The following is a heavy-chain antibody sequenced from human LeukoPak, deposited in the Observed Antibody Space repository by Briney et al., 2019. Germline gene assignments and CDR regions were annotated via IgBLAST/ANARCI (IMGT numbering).Heavy chain of an antibody. J-gene: IGHJ4*02. Sequence: GGSLRLSCAASGFTFSSYSMNWVRQAPGKGLEWVSSISSSSSYIYYADSVKGRFTISRDNAKNSLCLQMNSLRAEDTAVYYCARAMVRGRDYFDYWGQGTLVTVSS. CDR3: ARAMVRGRDYFDY. V-gene: IGHV3-21*01. D-gene: IGHD3-10*01. CDR1: GFTFSSYS. CDR2: ISSSSSYI.